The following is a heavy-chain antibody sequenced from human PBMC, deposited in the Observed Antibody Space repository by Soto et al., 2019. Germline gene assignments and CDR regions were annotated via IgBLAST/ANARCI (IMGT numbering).Heavy chain of an antibody. J-gene: IGHJ6*02. CDR2: IIPTFGTA. V-gene: IGHV1-69*01. Sequence: QGQLVQSGAEVKKPGSSVKVSCKASGGTFSSYAITWVRQAPGQGLEWMGGIIPTFGTANYPQKFQGRVTITADESTIITDMELSSLRSEETAVYSCSYNFTDWAGYYYYGMDVWGQLTTVTVSS. CDR1: GGTFSSYA. D-gene: IGHD1-20*01. CDR3: SYNFTDWAGYYYYGMDV.